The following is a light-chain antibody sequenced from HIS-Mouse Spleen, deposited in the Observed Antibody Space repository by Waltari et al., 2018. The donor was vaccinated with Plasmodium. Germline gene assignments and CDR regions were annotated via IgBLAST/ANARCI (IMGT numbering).Light chain of an antibody. CDR3: MIWPSNASGV. CDR2: YYSASDK. V-gene: IGLV5-37*01. CDR1: SDINVGSYN. Sequence: QPVLTQPPSSSASPGESARLTCTLPSDINVGSYNIYWYQQKQGSPPRYTLYYYSASDKGQGSGVPSRFSGSKDASANTGILLISGLQSEDEADYYCMIWPSNASGVFGGGTKLTVL. J-gene: IGLJ3*02.